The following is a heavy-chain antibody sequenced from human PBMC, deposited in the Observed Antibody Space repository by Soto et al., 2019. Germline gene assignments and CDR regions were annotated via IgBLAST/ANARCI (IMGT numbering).Heavy chain of an antibody. Sequence: ASVRVSCKVSGYTLTELSMHWVRQAPGKGLEWMGGFDPEDGETIYAQKFQGRVTMTEDTSTDTAYMELSSLRSEDTAVYYCATVWAVAGTLDYWGQGTLVTV. V-gene: IGHV1-24*01. CDR2: FDPEDGET. CDR3: ATVWAVAGTLDY. D-gene: IGHD6-19*01. J-gene: IGHJ4*02. CDR1: GYTLTELS.